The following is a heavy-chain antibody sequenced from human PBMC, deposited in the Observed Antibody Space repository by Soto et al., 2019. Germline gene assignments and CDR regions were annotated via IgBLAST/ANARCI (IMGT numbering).Heavy chain of an antibody. CDR1: GYTFTTFA. CDR3: ARVGDYGDYRLVY. V-gene: IGHV1-3*05. J-gene: IGHJ4*02. Sequence: QVQLVQSGAEEKKPGASVKVSCKASGYTFTTFAMHWVRQAPGQRLEWMGWINAANGNTKYSQKFQGRVTITRDTSASTVYMELSSLRSEDTAVYYCARVGDYGDYRLVYWGQGTLVTVSS. D-gene: IGHD4-17*01. CDR2: INAANGNT.